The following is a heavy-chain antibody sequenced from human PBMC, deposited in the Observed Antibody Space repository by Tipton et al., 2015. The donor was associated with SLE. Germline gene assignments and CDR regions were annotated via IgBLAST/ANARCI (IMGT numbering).Heavy chain of an antibody. Sequence: TLSLTCAVSGGSISSGGYSWSWIRQPPGKGLEWIGYIYHSGSTYYNPSLKSRVTISVDRYKNQFSLKLSSMTAADTAVYYCARAHRERYWSGGSCLSDAFDIWGQGSMVTVSS. V-gene: IGHV4-30-2*01. CDR2: IYHSGST. D-gene: IGHD2-15*01. CDR1: GGSISSGGYS. J-gene: IGHJ3*02. CDR3: ARAHRERYWSGGSCLSDAFDI.